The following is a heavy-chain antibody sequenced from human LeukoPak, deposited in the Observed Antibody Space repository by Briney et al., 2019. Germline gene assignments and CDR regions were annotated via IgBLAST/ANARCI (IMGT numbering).Heavy chain of an antibody. Sequence: GGSLRLSCAASGFPFNSYAMTWVRQAPGKGLEWVSGISGSGDKIYSAGSVKGRFTISRDNSKNMLFLQMNGLRAEDTAVYYCAKDRTYDSSARFAPWGQGTLVTVPS. CDR3: AKDRTYDSSARFAP. CDR2: ISGSGDKI. J-gene: IGHJ5*02. CDR1: GFPFNSYA. V-gene: IGHV3-23*01. D-gene: IGHD6-13*01.